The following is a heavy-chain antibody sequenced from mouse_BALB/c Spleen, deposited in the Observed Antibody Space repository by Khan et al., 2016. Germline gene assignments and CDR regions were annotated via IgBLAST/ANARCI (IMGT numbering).Heavy chain of an antibody. J-gene: IGHJ3*01. CDR1: GYTFTNYG. Sequence: QIQLVQSGPELKKPGETVKISCKASGYTFTNYGMNWVKPAPGKGLKWMGWITTNTGEPTYAEELKGRFAFSLETSDSTHYLQINNLKHEDTATYFCAEDYYGSNWFAYWGQGTLVTVSA. CDR3: AEDYYGSNWFAY. V-gene: IGHV9-3*02. CDR2: ITTNTGEP. D-gene: IGHD1-1*01.